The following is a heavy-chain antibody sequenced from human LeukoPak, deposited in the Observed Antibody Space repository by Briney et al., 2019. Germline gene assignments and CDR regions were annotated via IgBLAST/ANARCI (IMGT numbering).Heavy chain of an antibody. Sequence: SVKVSCKASGGTFSSYAISWVRQAPGQGLDWMGGIIPIFGTANYAQKFQGRVTITADESTSTAYMELSSLRSEDTAVYYCARDNAHDSSGYYKNWFDPWGQGTLVTVSS. V-gene: IGHV1-69*13. J-gene: IGHJ5*02. CDR1: GGTFSSYA. CDR3: ARDNAHDSSGYYKNWFDP. D-gene: IGHD3-22*01. CDR2: IIPIFGTA.